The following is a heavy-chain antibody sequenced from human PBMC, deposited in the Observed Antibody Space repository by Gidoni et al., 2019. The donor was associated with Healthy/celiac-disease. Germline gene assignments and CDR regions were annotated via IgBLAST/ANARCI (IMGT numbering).Heavy chain of an antibody. CDR1: GYSISSGSY. CDR3: VEYGGYRDY. J-gene: IGHJ4*02. V-gene: IGHV4-38-2*01. D-gene: IGHD5-12*01. Sequence: QVQLQESGPGLVKPSETLSLTCAVSGYSISSGSYGGWIRQPPGKGLEWIGSIYHSGRTYYNPSLKSRVTISVDTSKNQFSLKLSSVTAADTAVYYCVEYGGYRDYWGQGTLVTVSS. CDR2: IYHSGRT.